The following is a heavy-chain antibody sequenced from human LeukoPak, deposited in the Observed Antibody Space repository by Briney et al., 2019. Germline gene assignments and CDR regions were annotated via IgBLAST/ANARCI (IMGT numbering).Heavy chain of an antibody. CDR3: ARDLRHDYYYYYGMDV. V-gene: IGHV4-59*08. D-gene: IGHD3-3*01. CDR1: GGSISSYY. J-gene: IGHJ6*02. Sequence: SETLSLTCTVSGGSISSYYWSWIRQPPGKGLEWIGYIYYNGSTNYNPSLKSRVTISVDTSKNQFSLNLSSVTAADTAVYYCARDLRHDYYYYYGMDVWGQGTTVTVSS. CDR2: IYYNGST.